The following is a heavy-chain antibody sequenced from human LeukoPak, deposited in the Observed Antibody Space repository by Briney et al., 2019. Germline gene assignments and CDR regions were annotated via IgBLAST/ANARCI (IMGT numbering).Heavy chain of an antibody. V-gene: IGHV3-66*01. CDR1: GFTVSSNY. J-gene: IGHJ4*02. Sequence: GGSLRLSCAASGFTVSSNYMSWVRQAPGKGLEWVSVIYSGGDTYYAGSVKGRFTISRDNSKNMIYLEMTSLKAEDTAVYYCAKERNLEIAVAGMIFDSWGQGTLVTVSS. CDR3: AKERNLEIAVAGMIFDS. CDR2: IYSGGDT. D-gene: IGHD6-19*01.